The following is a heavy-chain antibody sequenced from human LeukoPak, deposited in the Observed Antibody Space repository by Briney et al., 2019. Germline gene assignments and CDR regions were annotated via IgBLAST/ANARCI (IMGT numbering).Heavy chain of an antibody. J-gene: IGHJ4*02. CDR2: IYYSGST. CDR1: GGSFSSGSYY. Sequence: SETLSLTCTVSGGSFSSGSYYWSWLRQPPGTGLEWIGYIYYSGSTNYNPSLKSRVTISVDTSKNQFSLKLSSVTAADTAVYYCARVLSGYSSGWYLDYWGQGTLVTVSS. D-gene: IGHD6-19*01. CDR3: ARVLSGYSSGWYLDY. V-gene: IGHV4-61*01.